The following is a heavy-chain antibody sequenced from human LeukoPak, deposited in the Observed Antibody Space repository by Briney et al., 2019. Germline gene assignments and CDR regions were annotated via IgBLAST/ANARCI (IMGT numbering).Heavy chain of an antibody. CDR1: GFILSNYW. J-gene: IGHJ6*03. CDR2: IKQDGSEK. V-gene: IGHV3-7*01. Sequence: GGSLGLSCAASGFILSNYWMSWVRQAPGKGLEWVANIKQDGSEKYYVDSVKGRFTISRDNAKNSLYLQMNSLRAEDTAVYYCARAPFGSGATDYYYYYMDVWGKGTTVTISS. CDR3: ARAPFGSGATDYYYYYMDV. D-gene: IGHD3-10*01.